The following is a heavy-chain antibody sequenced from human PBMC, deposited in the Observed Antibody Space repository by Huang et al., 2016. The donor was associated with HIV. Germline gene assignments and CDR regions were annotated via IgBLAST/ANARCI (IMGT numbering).Heavy chain of an antibody. CDR2: IYYSGDS. CDR3: ARGQSGPSQWLASLGNYYYYMDV. D-gene: IGHD6-19*01. CDR1: GGSISGRRYY. V-gene: IGHV4-39*01. J-gene: IGHJ6*03. Sequence: QLQLQESGPGPVKPSATLSLTCSVSGGSISGRRYYWGWIRQPPGKGLEWIGSIYYSGDSNYSPSLKSRGTISVDTSKNQFSLKLSSVTAADTAVYYCARGQSGPSQWLASLGNYYYYMDVWGKGTTVTVSS.